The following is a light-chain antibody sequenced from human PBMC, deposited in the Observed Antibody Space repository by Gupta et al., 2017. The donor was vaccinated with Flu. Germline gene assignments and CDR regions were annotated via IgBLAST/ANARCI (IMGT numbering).Light chain of an antibody. V-gene: IGKV1-39*01. CDR3: QQSDSTPLT. CDR1: QSISSY. CDR2: AAS. J-gene: IGKJ4*01. Sequence: PSSLSASVGDRVTITCRASQSISSYLNWYQQKPGKAPKLLIYAASSLQSGVPSRFSGSGSGTDFTITISSLQPEDFATYYCQQSDSTPLTFGGGTKVEIK.